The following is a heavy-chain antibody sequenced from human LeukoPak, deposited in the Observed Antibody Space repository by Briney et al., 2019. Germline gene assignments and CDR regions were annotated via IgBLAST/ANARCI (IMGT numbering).Heavy chain of an antibody. V-gene: IGHV3-15*01. D-gene: IGHD3-10*01. Sequence: PGGSLRLSCAASGFTFSNYWMSWVRQAPGKGLEWVGRIKSKTDGGTTDYAAPVKGRFTISRDDSKNTLYLQMNSLKTEDTAVYYCTTGDPQLSLDAFDIWGQGTMVTVSS. CDR1: GFTFSNYW. CDR3: TTGDPQLSLDAFDI. CDR2: IKSKTDGGTT. J-gene: IGHJ3*02.